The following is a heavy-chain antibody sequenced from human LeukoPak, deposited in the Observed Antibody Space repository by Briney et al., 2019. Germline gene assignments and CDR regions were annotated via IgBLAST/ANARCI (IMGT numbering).Heavy chain of an antibody. J-gene: IGHJ5*02. V-gene: IGHV4-4*07. D-gene: IGHD1-26*01. CDR1: GGSISSYY. CDR3: ERYEYSRSYYALSWFDA. Sequence: SETLSLTCTVSGGSISSYYWSWIRQPAGKGLEWIGRIYTSGSTNYNPSLKSRVTMSVDTSKNQLSLKLSSLTAADTAVYYCERYEYSRSYYALSWFDAWGRATLVTVSS. CDR2: IYTSGST.